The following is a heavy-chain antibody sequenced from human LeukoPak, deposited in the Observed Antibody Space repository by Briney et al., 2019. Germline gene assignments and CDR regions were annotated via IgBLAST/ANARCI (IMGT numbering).Heavy chain of an antibody. D-gene: IGHD3-3*01. V-gene: IGHV4-59*08. CDR2: IYYSGST. CDR1: GGSISSYY. CDR3: ARHDRMYYDFWSGYRPPLDWYFDL. J-gene: IGHJ2*01. Sequence: PSETLSLTCTVSGGSISSYYWSWIRQPPGKGLEWIGYIYYSGSTNYNPSLKSRVTISVDTSKNQFSLKLSSVTAADTAVYYCARHDRMYYDFWSGYRPPLDWYFDLWGRGTLVTVSS.